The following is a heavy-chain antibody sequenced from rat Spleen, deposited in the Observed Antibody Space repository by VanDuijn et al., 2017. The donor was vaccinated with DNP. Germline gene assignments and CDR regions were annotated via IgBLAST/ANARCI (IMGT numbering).Heavy chain of an antibody. CDR2: MNSAGST. Sequence: GQLQESGPGLVKPSQSLSLTCSVTGYSITSSYTWNWVRKFPGNKLEWMGYMNSAGSTNYNSSLKSRISITRDTSKNQFFLQVNSVTTEDTATYYCARLGTQGFAYWGQGTLVTVSS. V-gene: IGHV3-3*01. CDR3: ARLGTQGFAY. J-gene: IGHJ3*01. D-gene: IGHD1-5*01. CDR1: GYSITSSYT.